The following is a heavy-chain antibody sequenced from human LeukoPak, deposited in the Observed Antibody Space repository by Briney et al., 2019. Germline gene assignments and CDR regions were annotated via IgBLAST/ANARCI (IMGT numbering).Heavy chain of an antibody. Sequence: GGSLRLSCAASGFTFSSYSMNWVRQAPGKGLEWVPSISSSSSYIYYADSVKGRFTISRDNAKNSLYLQMNSLRAEDTAVYYCARDAGTMVRGVIITEDYWGQGTLVTVSS. CDR2: ISSSSSYI. V-gene: IGHV3-21*01. D-gene: IGHD3-10*01. CDR1: GFTFSSYS. CDR3: ARDAGTMVRGVIITEDY. J-gene: IGHJ4*02.